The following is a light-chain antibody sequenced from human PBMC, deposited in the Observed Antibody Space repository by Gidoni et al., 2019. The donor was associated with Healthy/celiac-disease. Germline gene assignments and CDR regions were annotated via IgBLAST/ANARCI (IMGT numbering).Light chain of an antibody. J-gene: IGKJ1*01. CDR3: QQSYSTLWT. Sequence: IQMTQFPSSLSASVGDRVTITCRASQSISSYLNWYQQKPGKAPKLLIYAASSLQSGVPSRFSGSGSGTDCTLTISSLQPEDFATYYCQQSYSTLWTFGQGTKVEIK. CDR2: AAS. V-gene: IGKV1-39*01. CDR1: QSISSY.